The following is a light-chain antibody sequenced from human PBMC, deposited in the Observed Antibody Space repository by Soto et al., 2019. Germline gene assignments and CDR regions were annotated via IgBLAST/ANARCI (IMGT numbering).Light chain of an antibody. Sequence: EIVLTQSPATLSLSPGERATLSCRASQSVSSYLAWYQQKPGQAPRLLIYDASNRATGIPARFSGSGSGTDFTLTISSLEPEDFAVCYCQQYNNWPPVLTFGGGTKVDIK. CDR1: QSVSSY. CDR2: DAS. CDR3: QQYNNWPPVLT. V-gene: IGKV3-11*01. J-gene: IGKJ4*01.